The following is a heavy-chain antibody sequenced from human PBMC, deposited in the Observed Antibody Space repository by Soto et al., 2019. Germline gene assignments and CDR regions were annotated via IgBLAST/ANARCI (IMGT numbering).Heavy chain of an antibody. D-gene: IGHD1-1*01. CDR2: FFSDVER. J-gene: IGHJ6*02. V-gene: IGHV2-26*03. Sequence: SGPTLVNPTETLTLTCNISGFSLTTGRMGVSWIRQAPGKALEWLANFFSDVERSYSPSLQRRLTLSSESSGTQVILSMTDMGPVDAATYFPARVNAGSSSHYYGLDDWGQGTTGTVAS. CDR3: ARVNAGSSSHYYGLDD. CDR1: GFSLTTGRMG.